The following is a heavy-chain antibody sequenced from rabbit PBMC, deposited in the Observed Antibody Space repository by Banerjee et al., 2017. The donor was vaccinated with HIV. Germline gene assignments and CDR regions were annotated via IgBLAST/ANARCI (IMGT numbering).Heavy chain of an antibody. D-gene: IGHD1-1*01. CDR2: IYTSSGST. Sequence: QSLEESGGDLVKPGASLTLTCTASGFSFSSGYYMCWVRQAPGKGLEWIGCIYTSSGSTYYASWVNGRFTISKTSSTTVTLQMTSLTAADTATYFCARWSSDFYINLWGPGTLVTVS. V-gene: IGHV1S40*01. CDR3: ARWSSDFYINL. CDR1: GFSFSSGYY. J-gene: IGHJ6*01.